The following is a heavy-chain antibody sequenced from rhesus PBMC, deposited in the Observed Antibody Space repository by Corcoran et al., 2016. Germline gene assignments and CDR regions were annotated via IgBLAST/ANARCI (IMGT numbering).Heavy chain of an antibody. D-gene: IGHD3-22*01. J-gene: IGHJ4*01. V-gene: IGHV1-156*01. Sequence: EVQLVQSGAEVKKPGASVKVSCKVSGYTFTELSMHWVRQAPGKGLEWRGGFEPEYGDNIRAEKSQGRVTMTEDTSTDTAYMELSSLRSEDTAVYYCARQPRFWSDFLLDYWGQGVLVTVSS. CDR3: ARQPRFWSDFLLDY. CDR2: FEPEYGDN. CDR1: GYTFTELS.